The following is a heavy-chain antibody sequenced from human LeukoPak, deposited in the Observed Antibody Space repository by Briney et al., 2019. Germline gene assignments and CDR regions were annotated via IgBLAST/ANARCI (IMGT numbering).Heavy chain of an antibody. CDR1: GYNLIAYY. CDR2: LNPNSGVA. V-gene: IGHV1-2*02. J-gene: IGHJ5*02. Sequence: ASVKVSCKASGYNLIAYYIHWVRQAPGQGLEWMGWLNPNSGVANYAQKFQGRVTMTRDTSISTAYMELSSLRSDDTAVYYCARDLTRLTIFGVVGEGPKANDPWGQGTLVTVSS. CDR3: ARDLTRLTIFGVVGEGPKANDP. D-gene: IGHD3-3*01.